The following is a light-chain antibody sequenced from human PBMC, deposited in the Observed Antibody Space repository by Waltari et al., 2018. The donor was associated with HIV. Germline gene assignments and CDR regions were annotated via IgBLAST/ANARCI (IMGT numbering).Light chain of an antibody. CDR3: QSYDSSLSGSWV. CDR1: SSNIGAGYD. CDR2: GNI. Sequence: GSSSNIGAGYDVHWYQHLPGTAPKLLIYGNINRPSGVPDRFSGSKSGTSASLAITGLQAEDEADYYCQSYDSSLSGSWVFGGGTKLTVL. V-gene: IGLV1-40*01. J-gene: IGLJ3*02.